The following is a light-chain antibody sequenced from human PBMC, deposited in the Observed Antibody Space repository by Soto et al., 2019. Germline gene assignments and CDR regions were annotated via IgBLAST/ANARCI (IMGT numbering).Light chain of an antibody. CDR1: QTVSSSN. J-gene: IGKJ1*01. Sequence: EIVLTQSPGTLSLSPGERATLCCRASQTVSSSNLAWYQQKPGQAPKVLIYGASSRATGIPDRFSGSGSGTDFTLTISRLEPEDFAVYYCQQYGSSPRTFGQGTKVEIK. CDR3: QQYGSSPRT. CDR2: GAS. V-gene: IGKV3-20*01.